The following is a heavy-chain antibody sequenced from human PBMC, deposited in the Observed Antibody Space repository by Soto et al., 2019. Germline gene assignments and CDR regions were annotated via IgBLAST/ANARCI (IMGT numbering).Heavy chain of an antibody. CDR2: ISSSSSTI. Sequence: PGGSLRFSCAASGFTFSSYSMNWVRQAPGKGLEWVSYISSSSSTIYYADSVKGRFTISRDNAKNSLYLQMNSLRDEDTAVYYCARQGRKYDSSGYYYDAFDIWGQVTMVTVS. V-gene: IGHV3-48*02. CDR3: ARQGRKYDSSGYYYDAFDI. CDR1: GFTFSSYS. D-gene: IGHD3-22*01. J-gene: IGHJ3*02.